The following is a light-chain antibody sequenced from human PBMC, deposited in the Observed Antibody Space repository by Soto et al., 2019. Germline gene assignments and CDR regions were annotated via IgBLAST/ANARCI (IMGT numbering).Light chain of an antibody. CDR3: QQYNSYPYT. Sequence: DILMTQSPSALSASVGDRVTITCRASQSISTFLAWYQQKPGKAPNLLIYCASNLQSGVPSRFGGSGSGTEFSLTISTLQPDDFATYYCQQYNSYPYTFGQGTKLEIK. CDR2: CAS. CDR1: QSISTF. V-gene: IGKV1-5*03. J-gene: IGKJ2*01.